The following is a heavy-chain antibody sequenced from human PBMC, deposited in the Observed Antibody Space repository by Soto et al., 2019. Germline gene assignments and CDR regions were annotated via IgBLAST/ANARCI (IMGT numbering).Heavy chain of an antibody. V-gene: IGHV1-18*01. D-gene: IGHD2-15*01. CDR1: GYTFNSYG. Sequence: QVHLEQSGAEVKKPGASVKVSCKASGYTFNSYGISWVRQAPGQGLEWMGWISADNGNTIYVQSLQVRVTMTVYTSTSTAYMELRSLTSDDTSVYYCESGDCSGGRCYPYYYYAMDVWGQGTTVIVSS. CDR2: ISADNGNT. J-gene: IGHJ6*02. CDR3: ESGDCSGGRCYPYYYYAMDV.